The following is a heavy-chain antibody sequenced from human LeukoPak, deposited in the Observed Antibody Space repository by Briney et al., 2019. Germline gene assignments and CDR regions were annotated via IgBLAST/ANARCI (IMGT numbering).Heavy chain of an antibody. CDR1: GGSISSHY. CDR2: IYYSGST. CDR3: ARGDCSSTSCYLSPVMPFDP. J-gene: IGHJ5*02. D-gene: IGHD2-2*01. V-gene: IGHV4-59*11. Sequence: SETLSLTCTVSGGSISSHYWSWIRQPPGKGLEWIGYIYYSGSTNYNPSLKSRVTISVDTSKNQFSLKLSSVTAADTAVYYCARGDCSSTSCYLSPVMPFDPWGQGTLVTVSS.